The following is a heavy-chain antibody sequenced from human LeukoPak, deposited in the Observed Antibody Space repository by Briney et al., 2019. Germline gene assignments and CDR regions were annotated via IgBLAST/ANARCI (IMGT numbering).Heavy chain of an antibody. CDR1: GYSFTYYW. V-gene: IGHV5-51*01. CDR2: IYPGDSDT. CDR3: ARQDPSSLYYFDY. Sequence: GESLKISCKGSGYSFTYYWIAWVRQMPGKGLEWMGIIYPGDSDTRYSPSFQGQVTISADKSITTAYLQWSSLKASDTAMYYCARQDPSSLYYFDYRGQGTLVTVSS. D-gene: IGHD6-6*01. J-gene: IGHJ4*02.